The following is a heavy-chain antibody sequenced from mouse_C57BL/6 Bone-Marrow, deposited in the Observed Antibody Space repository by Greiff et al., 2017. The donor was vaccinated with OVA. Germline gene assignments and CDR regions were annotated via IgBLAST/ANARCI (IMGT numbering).Heavy chain of an antibody. D-gene: IGHD2-1*01. V-gene: IGHV1-53*01. CDR3: ARGIYYGNFAWFAY. CDR2: INPSNGGT. Sequence: QVQLQQPGTELVKPGASVKLSFTSYWMHWVKQRPGQGLEWIGNINPSNGGTNYNEKFKSKATLTVDKSSSTAYMQLSSLTSEDSAVYYCARGIYYGNFAWFAYWGQGTLVTVSA. J-gene: IGHJ3*01. CDR1: TSYW.